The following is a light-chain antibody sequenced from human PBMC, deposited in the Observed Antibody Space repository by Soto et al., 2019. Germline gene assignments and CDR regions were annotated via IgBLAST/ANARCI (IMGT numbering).Light chain of an antibody. J-gene: IGKJ3*01. CDR3: QQRSSWPFT. CDR2: ATS. V-gene: IGKV3-11*01. CDR1: QNINSY. Sequence: EIVLTQSPATLSLSPGERATLSCRASQNINSYLAWYQQKPGQAPRLLIYATSNRATGIPPRFSGSGSGTDFTLSISSLEPEDFAVYYCQQRSSWPFTFGPGTKVDIK.